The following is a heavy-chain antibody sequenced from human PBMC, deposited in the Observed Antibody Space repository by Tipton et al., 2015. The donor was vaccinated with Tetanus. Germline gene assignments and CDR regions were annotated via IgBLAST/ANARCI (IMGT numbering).Heavy chain of an antibody. CDR1: GGSMRTSHS. CDR2: IHYTGTT. V-gene: IGHV4-39*01. D-gene: IGHD3-16*01. J-gene: IGHJ4*02. CDR3: SRQGDLLDRDS. Sequence: TPSLTCTVSGGSMRTSHSWGWLRQPPGKGLEWIGSIHYTGTTLYSPSLESRVTMSVDTSKNQFSLKVRSVTAADTDVYYCSRQGDLLDRDSWGQGTLVTVSS.